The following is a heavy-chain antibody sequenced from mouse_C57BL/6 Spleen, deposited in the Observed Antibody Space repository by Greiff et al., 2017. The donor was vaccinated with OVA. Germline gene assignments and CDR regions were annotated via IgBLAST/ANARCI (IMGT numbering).Heavy chain of an antibody. V-gene: IGHV1-64*01. J-gene: IGHJ4*01. CDR1: GYTFTSYW. D-gene: IGHD1-1*01. Sequence: QVQLQQSGAELVKPGASVKLSCKASGYTFTSYWMHWVKQRPGQGLEWIGMIHPNSGSTNYNEKFKSKATLTVDKSSSTAYMQLSSLTSEDSAVYYCARDTTVVAPGAMDYWGQGTSVTVSS. CDR3: ARDTTVVAPGAMDY. CDR2: IHPNSGST.